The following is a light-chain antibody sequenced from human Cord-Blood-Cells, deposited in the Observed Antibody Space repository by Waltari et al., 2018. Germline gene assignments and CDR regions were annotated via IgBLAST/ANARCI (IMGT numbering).Light chain of an antibody. CDR1: QSVSSN. Sequence: EIVMTQSPATLSVSPGERATLSGRASQSVSSNLAWYQQKPGQAPRVLIYGASTRATGIPARFSGSGSGTEFTLTISSLQSEDFAVYYCQQYNNWPITFGQGTRLEIK. V-gene: IGKV3-15*01. CDR3: QQYNNWPIT. CDR2: GAS. J-gene: IGKJ5*01.